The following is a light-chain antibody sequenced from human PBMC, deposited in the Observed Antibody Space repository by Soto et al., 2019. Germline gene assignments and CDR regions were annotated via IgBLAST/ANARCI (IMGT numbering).Light chain of an antibody. V-gene: IGKV3-20*01. CDR3: QQHGSSPPWT. J-gene: IGKJ1*01. CDR1: QSVSNNY. CDR2: GAS. Sequence: EIVLTQSPGTLSLSPGEPAPLSWRASQSVSNNYLAWYQQKPGQAPRLLIYGASSRATGIPDRFSGSGSGADFTLSIDRLEPEDFAVYYCQQHGSSPPWTFGKGTKVDIK.